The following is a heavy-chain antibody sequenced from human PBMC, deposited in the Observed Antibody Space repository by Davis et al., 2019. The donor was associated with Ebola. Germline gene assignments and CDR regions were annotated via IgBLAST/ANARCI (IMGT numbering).Heavy chain of an antibody. J-gene: IGHJ4*01. CDR1: GFIFSNYW. D-gene: IGHD2-2*01. CDR3: ARGGYD. CDR2: IKQDGGEK. V-gene: IGHV3-7*03. Sequence: GGSLRLSCAASGFIFSNYWMSWVRQAPGKGPEWVAIIKQDGGEKYYVDSVKGRFTISRDNAKNSVFLQMNSLRGEDTALYYCARGGYDWGHGTLVTVSS.